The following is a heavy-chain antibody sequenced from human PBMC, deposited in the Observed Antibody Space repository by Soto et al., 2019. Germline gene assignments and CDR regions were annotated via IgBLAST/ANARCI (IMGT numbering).Heavy chain of an antibody. V-gene: IGHV1-2*04. Sequence: QVQLVQSGAEVKKPGASVKVSCKASGYTFTGYYMHWVRQAPGQGLEWMGWINPNSGGTNYEQKFQGWVTRTRDTSISTAYMELSRVRYDDTAVYDLARVVTAAAGMDYWGQGTLVTVAS. CDR1: GYTFTGYY. CDR2: INPNSGGT. J-gene: IGHJ4*02. D-gene: IGHD6-13*01. CDR3: ARVVTAAAGMDY.